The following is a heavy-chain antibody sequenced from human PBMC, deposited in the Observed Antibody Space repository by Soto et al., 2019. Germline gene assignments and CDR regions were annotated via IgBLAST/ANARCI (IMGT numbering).Heavy chain of an antibody. CDR3: ARSAAAAGRALGGGMDV. CDR1: GFTFSSYG. V-gene: IGHV3-33*01. Sequence: QVQLVESGGGVVQPGRSLRLSCAASGFTFSSYGMHWVRQAPGKGLEWVAVIWYDGSNKYYADSVKGRFTISRDNSKNTLYLQMNSLRAEDTAVYYCARSAAAAGRALGGGMDVWGQGTTVTVSS. J-gene: IGHJ6*02. CDR2: IWYDGSNK. D-gene: IGHD6-13*01.